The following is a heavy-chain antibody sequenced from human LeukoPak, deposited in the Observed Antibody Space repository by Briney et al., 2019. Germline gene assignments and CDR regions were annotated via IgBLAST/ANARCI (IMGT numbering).Heavy chain of an antibody. CDR1: GFTFSTFT. CDR2: ISSSSSYI. Sequence: GGSLRLSCVVSGFTFSTFTTNWVRQAPGKGLEWVSCISSSSSYIYYADSVKGRFTVSRDNAKNSLYLQMNSLKTEDTAVYYCTAVWGMYYYDSSANTGFDYWGQGTLVTVSS. CDR3: TAVWGMYYYDSSANTGFDY. D-gene: IGHD3-22*01. V-gene: IGHV3-21*03. J-gene: IGHJ4*02.